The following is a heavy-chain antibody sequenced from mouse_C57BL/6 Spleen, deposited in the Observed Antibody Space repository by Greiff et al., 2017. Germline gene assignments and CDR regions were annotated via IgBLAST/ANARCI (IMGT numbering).Heavy chain of an antibody. CDR3: ARDGGGYPYYYAMDY. CDR1: GFTFSDYY. CDR2: INYDGSST. J-gene: IGHJ4*01. D-gene: IGHD2-2*01. V-gene: IGHV5-16*01. Sequence: EVKLMESEGGLVQPGSSMKLSCTASGFTFSDYYMAWVRQVPEKGLEWVANINYDGSSTYYLDSLKSRFIISRDNAKNILYLQMSSLKSEDTATYYCARDGGGYPYYYAMDYWGQGTSVTVSS.